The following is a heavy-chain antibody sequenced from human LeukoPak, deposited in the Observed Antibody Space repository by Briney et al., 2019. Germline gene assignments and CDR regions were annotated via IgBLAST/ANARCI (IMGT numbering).Heavy chain of an antibody. CDR3: ARVLPPYSGYSFYAFDI. J-gene: IGHJ3*02. CDR1: GFTFSSYS. D-gene: IGHD5-12*01. CDR2: ISSNSSYI. V-gene: IGHV3-21*01. Sequence: GGSLRLSCAASGFTFSSYSMNWVRQAPGKGLGWVLSISSNSSYIYYAESVKGRFTISRDNAKNSLYLQMNSQRAEDTAGYYCARVLPPYSGYSFYAFDIWGQGTMVTVSS.